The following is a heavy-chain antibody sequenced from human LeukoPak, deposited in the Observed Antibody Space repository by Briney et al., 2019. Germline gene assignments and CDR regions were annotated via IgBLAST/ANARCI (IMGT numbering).Heavy chain of an antibody. CDR1: SGSISSYY. Sequence: PSETPSLTCTVSSGSISSYYWSWIRQPPGKGLEWIGYIYYSGSTNYNPSLKSRVTISVDTSKNQFSLKLSSVTAADTAVYYCARLSPLYCSGGSCYSARYFDYWGQGTLVTVSS. J-gene: IGHJ4*02. CDR3: ARLSPLYCSGGSCYSARYFDY. D-gene: IGHD2-15*01. V-gene: IGHV4-59*08. CDR2: IYYSGST.